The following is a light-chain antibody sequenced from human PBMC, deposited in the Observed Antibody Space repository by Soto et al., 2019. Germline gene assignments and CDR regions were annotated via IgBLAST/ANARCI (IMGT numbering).Light chain of an antibody. CDR1: QSISAW. CDR2: KAS. J-gene: IGKJ1*01. CDR3: QQYNDYSWT. V-gene: IGKV1-5*03. Sequence: DIQMTQSPSTLSASVGDRVSINCRASQSISAWLAWYQQKPGKAPRLLIYKASTLKIGVPSRFSGSGSGTEFTLTISSLQPDDVATYYCQQYNDYSWTFGQGTKVEIK.